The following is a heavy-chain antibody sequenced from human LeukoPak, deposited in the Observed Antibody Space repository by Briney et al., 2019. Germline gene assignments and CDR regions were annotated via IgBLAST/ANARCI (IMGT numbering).Heavy chain of an antibody. CDR1: GFTFSSYS. CDR2: ISSSSSYT. D-gene: IGHD3-10*01. V-gene: IGHV3-21*01. CDR3: ARDLGVVRGVFTLDY. Sequence: GGSLGLSCVDSGFTFSSYSMNWVRQAPGKGLEWVSSISSSSSYTNYADSVRGRFTISRENAKNSLYLQMNSLRAEDTAVYYCARDLGVVRGVFTLDYWGQGTLVTVSS. J-gene: IGHJ4*02.